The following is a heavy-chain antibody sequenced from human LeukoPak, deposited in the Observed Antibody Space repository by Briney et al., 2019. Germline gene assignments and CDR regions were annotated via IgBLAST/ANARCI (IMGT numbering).Heavy chain of an antibody. D-gene: IGHD3-3*01. V-gene: IGHV5-51*01. CDR2: IYPGDSDT. Sequence: GESLKISCKGSGYSFTSYWIGWVRQMPGKGLEWMGIIYPGDSDTRYSPSFQGQVTISADKSISTAYLQWSSLKASDTAMYYCVLWDFWSGYGYYFDYWGQGTLVTVSS. CDR1: GYSFTSYW. J-gene: IGHJ4*02. CDR3: VLWDFWSGYGYYFDY.